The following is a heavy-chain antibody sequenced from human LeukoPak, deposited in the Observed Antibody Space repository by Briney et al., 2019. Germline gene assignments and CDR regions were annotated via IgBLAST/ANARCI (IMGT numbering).Heavy chain of an antibody. V-gene: IGHV5-51*01. CDR1: GYSFTTYW. CDR2: IYPGDFDT. J-gene: IGHJ4*02. Sequence: GESLKISCSGYSFTTYWIAWVRQMPGKGLEWMGLIYPGDFDTRYSPSFQGQVTISADKSISTAYLQWSSLKASDTAMYYCARPRVYSYPDYWGQGTLVTVSS. D-gene: IGHD5-18*01. CDR3: ARPRVYSYPDY.